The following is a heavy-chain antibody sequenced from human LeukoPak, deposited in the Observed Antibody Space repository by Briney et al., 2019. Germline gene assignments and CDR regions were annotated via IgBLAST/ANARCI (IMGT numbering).Heavy chain of an antibody. CDR1: GYTLTELS. J-gene: IGHJ4*02. Sequence: ASVKVSCKVSGYTLTELSMHWVRQAPGKGLEWMGGFDPEDGETTYAQKFQGRVTMTEDTSTDTAYMELSSLRSEDTAVYYCATPAGYSGSYPDWGQGTLVTVSS. CDR3: ATPAGYSGSYPD. D-gene: IGHD1-26*01. CDR2: FDPEDGET. V-gene: IGHV1-24*01.